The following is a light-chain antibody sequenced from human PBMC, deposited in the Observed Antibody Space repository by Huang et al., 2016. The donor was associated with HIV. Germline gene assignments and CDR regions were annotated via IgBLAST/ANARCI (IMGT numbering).Light chain of an antibody. CDR3: QQSYSSWT. J-gene: IGKJ1*01. V-gene: IGKV1-39*01. CDR2: AAS. Sequence: DIQMTQSPSSLSASVGDRVTITCRASQSINSYLNWYQQKPRKAPKRLIYAASSLQSGVPSRFSGSGSGTDFTLTISSLQPEDFATYYCQQSYSSWTFGQGTKVEIK. CDR1: QSINSY.